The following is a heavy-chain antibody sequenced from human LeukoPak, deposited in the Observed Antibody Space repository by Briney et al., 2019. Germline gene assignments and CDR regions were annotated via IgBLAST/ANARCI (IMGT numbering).Heavy chain of an antibody. CDR1: GFTFSSYA. CDR2: ISSNGGST. D-gene: IGHD6-19*01. Sequence: GGSLRLSCAASGFTFSSYAMHWVRQAPGKGLEYVSAISSNGGSTYYANSVKGRFTISRDNSKNTLYLQMGSLRAEDMAVYYCAKGTVADRYYYYGMDVWGQGTTVTVSS. CDR3: AKGTVADRYYYYGMDV. J-gene: IGHJ6*02. V-gene: IGHV3-64*01.